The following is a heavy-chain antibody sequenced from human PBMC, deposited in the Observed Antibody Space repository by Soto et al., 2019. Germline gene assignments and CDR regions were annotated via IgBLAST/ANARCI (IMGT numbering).Heavy chain of an antibody. CDR1: GGSISSSTYY. V-gene: IGHV4-39*01. CDR3: ANSYGDYVSY. D-gene: IGHD4-17*01. Sequence: QLQLQESGPGLVKPSETLSLTCTVSGGSISSSTYYWGWIRQPPGKGLEWIGSIYYSGSTYYNPSLQRRVTISVDTSKNQFSLKRSSVTAADTAVDYCANSYGDYVSYWGQGTLVTVSS. J-gene: IGHJ4*02. CDR2: IYYSGST.